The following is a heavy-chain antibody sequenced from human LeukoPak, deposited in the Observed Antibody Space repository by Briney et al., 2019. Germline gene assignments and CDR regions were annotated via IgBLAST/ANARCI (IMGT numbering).Heavy chain of an antibody. V-gene: IGHV1-69*05. CDR1: GDIFNSYS. Sequence: SVKVSCKASGDIFNSYSVSWVRQAPGQGLEWMGGIIPMFGSANYAQKFQGRLTISTDQSTTTAYMELSSLSSEDTAVYYCARVGRSRGSLPNTYYYMDVWGKGTMVTVSS. CDR3: ARVGRSRGSLPNTYYYMDV. CDR2: IIPMFGSA. D-gene: IGHD1-26*01. J-gene: IGHJ6*03.